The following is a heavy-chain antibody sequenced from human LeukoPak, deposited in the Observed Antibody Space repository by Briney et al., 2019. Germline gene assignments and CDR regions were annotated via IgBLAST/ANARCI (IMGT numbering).Heavy chain of an antibody. D-gene: IGHD3-16*01. CDR1: GESINIYL. J-gene: IGHJ5*02. CDR2: VFSTGST. CDR3: ARDHLFLEGDNWFDP. Sequence: SETLSLTCTVCGESINIYLWNWFRQPAGKGLEWIGRVFSTGSTNYNPSLKCRVTMSVDMSKNQVSLNLTSVTAADTAMYYCARDHLFLEGDNWFDPWGQGIQVTVSS. V-gene: IGHV4-4*07.